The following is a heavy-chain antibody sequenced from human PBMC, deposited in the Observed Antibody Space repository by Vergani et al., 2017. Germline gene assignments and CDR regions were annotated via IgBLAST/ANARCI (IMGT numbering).Heavy chain of an antibody. CDR3: ANPASVEYCSGGSCYSVFDY. CDR2: IIPIFGTA. CDR1: GGTFSSYA. D-gene: IGHD2-15*01. V-gene: IGHV1-69*01. Sequence: QVQLVQSGAEVKKPGSSVKVSCKASGGTFSSYAISWVRQAPGQGLEWIGGIIPIFGTANYAQKFKGRVTITADESTSTAYMELSSLRSEDTAVYYCANPASVEYCSGGSCYSVFDYWGQGTLVTVSS. J-gene: IGHJ4*02.